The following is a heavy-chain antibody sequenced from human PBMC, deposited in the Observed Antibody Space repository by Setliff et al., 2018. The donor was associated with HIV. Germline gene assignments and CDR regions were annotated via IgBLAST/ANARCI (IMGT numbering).Heavy chain of an antibody. V-gene: IGHV1-46*01. D-gene: IGHD1-26*01. CDR3: AREVGTYSGSYAVADGFDI. CDR2: ISPSGIST. J-gene: IGHJ3*02. CDR1: GYTFTRYY. Sequence: ASVKVSCKASGYTFTRYYMHWVRQAPGQGLEWMGMISPSGISTSYAQKFQGRVTMTRDTSTSTAYMELSSLRSEDTAVYYCAREVGTYSGSYAVADGFDIWGQGTMVTVS.